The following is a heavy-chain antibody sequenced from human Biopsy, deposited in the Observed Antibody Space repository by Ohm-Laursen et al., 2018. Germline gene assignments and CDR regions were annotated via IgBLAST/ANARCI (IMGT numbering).Heavy chain of an antibody. CDR2: ISYTGYT. V-gene: IGHV4-59*11. CDR3: ARGSNEYGGLYFPH. J-gene: IGHJ1*01. Sequence: GTLSLTCTVSGGSFTGHYWSWIRQPPGKGLEWIGHISYTGYTGYKSSLKSRVTISLDTSRKHFSLRLTSLAAADTAVYYCARGSNEYGGLYFPHWGQGALVTVSS. D-gene: IGHD4-23*01. CDR1: GGSFTGHY.